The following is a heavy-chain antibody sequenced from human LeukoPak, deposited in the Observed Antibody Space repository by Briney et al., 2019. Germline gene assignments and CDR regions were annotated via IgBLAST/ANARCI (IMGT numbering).Heavy chain of an antibody. V-gene: IGHV3-53*01. D-gene: IGHD2-2*01. CDR2: IYRDGNT. J-gene: IGHJ4*02. Sequence: GGSLRLSCAASGFTGSSNYMSWVRQAPGKGLEWVSVIYRDGNTYYADSVKGRFTISRDNSKNTLYLQMNSLRAEDTAVYYCARGNCSSTSCYEVGGQGTLVTVSS. CDR3: ARGNCSSTSCYEV. CDR1: GFTGSSNY.